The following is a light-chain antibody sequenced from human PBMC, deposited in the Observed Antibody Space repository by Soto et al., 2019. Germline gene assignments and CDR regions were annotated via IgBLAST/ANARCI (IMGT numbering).Light chain of an antibody. CDR2: DVS. CDR1: SNDVGGYNF. Sequence: QSALTLRRSVSGSPGQSVTISCTGTSNDVGGYNFVSWYQQHPGKVPKLFIYDVSRRPSGVPDRFSGSKSGNTASLTISGLQAEDEADYYCSSYAGSYTLVFGAGTKLTVL. V-gene: IGLV2-11*01. J-gene: IGLJ2*01. CDR3: SSYAGSYTLV.